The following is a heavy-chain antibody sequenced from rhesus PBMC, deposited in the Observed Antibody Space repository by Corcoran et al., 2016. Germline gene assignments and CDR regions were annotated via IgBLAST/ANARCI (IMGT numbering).Heavy chain of an antibody. CDR3: ATPHSSWSFDY. CDR2: DDPEGGEA. Sequence: EVQLVQSGAEVKKPGASVKISCKASGYTFTDYYLHWVRQAPGKGLEWRGTDDPEGGEAIHAQKFQDRDTHTADTSTDTAYMELSSLRSEDTAVYYCATPHSSWSFDYWGQGVLVTVSS. D-gene: IGHD6-13*01. CDR1: GYTFTDYY. J-gene: IGHJ4*01. V-gene: IGHV1-111*02.